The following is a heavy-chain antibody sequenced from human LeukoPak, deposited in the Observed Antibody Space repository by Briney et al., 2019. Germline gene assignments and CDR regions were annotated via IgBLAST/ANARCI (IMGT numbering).Heavy chain of an antibody. CDR2: ISISCWNAI. D-gene: IGHD3-9*01. CDR1: GLTLHNAW. Sequence: GGPLTLPRAASGLTLHNAWIRWLRQLPPKGRAGISYISISCWNAIHYADSVRGRFTISRDDAKNSLYLQMYSRGVEDTAVYYFAKEVAGHDTAWLHVFDVWGQGAMVSDSS. J-gene: IGHJ3*01. V-gene: IGHV3-11*04. CDR3: AKEVAGHDTAWLHVFDV.